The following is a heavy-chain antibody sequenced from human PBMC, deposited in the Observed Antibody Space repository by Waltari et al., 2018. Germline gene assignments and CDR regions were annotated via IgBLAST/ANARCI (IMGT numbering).Heavy chain of an antibody. J-gene: IGHJ4*02. CDR2: FYIGGST. CDR1: GFTVTNNY. CDR3: VKGLTP. Sequence: QLVESGGGLVQPGGSLTISCTASGFTVTNNYMNWVRQAPGKGIELVASFYIGGSTHYADSAKGRFTVSRDNSKNTMHLQMNNLRPEDTAVYFCVKGLTPWGQGTRVTVSS. V-gene: IGHV3-66*02.